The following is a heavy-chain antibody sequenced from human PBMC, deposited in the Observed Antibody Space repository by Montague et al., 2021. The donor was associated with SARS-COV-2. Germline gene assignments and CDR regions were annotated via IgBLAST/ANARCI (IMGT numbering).Heavy chain of an antibody. J-gene: IGHJ3*02. D-gene: IGHD3-22*01. V-gene: IGHV4-39*01. CDR2: IFYSGST. CDR1: GGSISSSYY. Sequence: SETLSLTCTVSGGSISSSYYWGWIRQPPGKGLEWIGNIFYSGSTYYNTSLKSRVTISVDTSKNQFSLRLSSVTAADTAVYYCARLPYFYDSTHAFDIWGQGTMVTVSS. CDR3: ARLPYFYDSTHAFDI.